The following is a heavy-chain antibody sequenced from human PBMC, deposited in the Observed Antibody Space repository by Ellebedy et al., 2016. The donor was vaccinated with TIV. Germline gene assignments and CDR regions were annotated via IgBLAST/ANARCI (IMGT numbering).Heavy chain of an antibody. D-gene: IGHD2-21*01. V-gene: IGHV4-59*13. CDR1: GGSISSYY. CDR3: ARAIVAAVDPYFDY. Sequence: SETLSLXCTVSGGSISSYYWSWIRQPPGKRLEWIGYIYYSGSSNYNPSLKSRVTISVDTSKNQFSLKVSSVTAADTAVYYCARAIVAAVDPYFDYWGQGTLVTVSS. J-gene: IGHJ4*02. CDR2: IYYSGSS.